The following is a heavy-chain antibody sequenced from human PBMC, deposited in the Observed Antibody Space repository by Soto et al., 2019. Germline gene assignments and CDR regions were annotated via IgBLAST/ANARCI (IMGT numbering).Heavy chain of an antibody. V-gene: IGHV1-3*01. Sequence: KFQGRVTITRDTSASTAYMELSSLRSEDTAVYYCARSVGAALSDYWGQGTLVTVSS. CDR3: ARSVGAALSDY. J-gene: IGHJ4*02. D-gene: IGHD1-26*01.